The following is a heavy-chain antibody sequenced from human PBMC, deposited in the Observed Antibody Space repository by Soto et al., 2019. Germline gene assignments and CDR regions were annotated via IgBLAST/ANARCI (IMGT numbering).Heavy chain of an antibody. D-gene: IGHD3-3*01. V-gene: IGHV3-11*01. CDR1: GFILSDYY. CDR2: INSGGTTL. J-gene: IGHJ4*02. Sequence: PGGSLRLSCAVSGFILSDYYMSWIRQAPGKGLEWVSYINSGGTTLHYADSVKGRFTISRDTVKNTLYLQMSSLRAEDTAIYYCAGFDLHIYWGQGALVTAPQ. CDR3: AGFDLHIY.